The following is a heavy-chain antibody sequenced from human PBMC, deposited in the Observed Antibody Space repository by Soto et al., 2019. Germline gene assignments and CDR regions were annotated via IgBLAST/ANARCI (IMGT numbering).Heavy chain of an antibody. CDR1: GGTFSSYT. J-gene: IGHJ5*02. CDR3: ARDSPYDFWSGYALDP. Sequence: QVQLVQSGAEVKKPGSSVKVSCKASGGTFSSYTISWVRQAPGQGREWMGRISPILGIANYAQKFQGRVTLTADNSTRTAYMELSSLRSEDTAVYYCARDSPYDFWSGYALDPWGQGTLVTVSS. D-gene: IGHD3-3*01. CDR2: ISPILGIA. V-gene: IGHV1-69*08.